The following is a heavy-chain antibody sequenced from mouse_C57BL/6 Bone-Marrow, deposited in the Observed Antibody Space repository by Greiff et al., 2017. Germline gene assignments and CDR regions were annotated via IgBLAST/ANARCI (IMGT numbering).Heavy chain of an antibody. D-gene: IGHD2-5*01. CDR2: ISNLAYSI. CDR3: ARHRTYYSNPYAMDY. CDR1: GFTFSDYG. V-gene: IGHV5-15*01. Sequence: EVHLVESGGGLVQPGGSLKLSCAASGFTFSDYGMAWVRQAPRKGPEWVAFISNLAYSIYYADTVTGRFTISRENAKNTLYLEMSSLRSEDTAMYYCARHRTYYSNPYAMDYWGQGTSVTVSS. J-gene: IGHJ4*01.